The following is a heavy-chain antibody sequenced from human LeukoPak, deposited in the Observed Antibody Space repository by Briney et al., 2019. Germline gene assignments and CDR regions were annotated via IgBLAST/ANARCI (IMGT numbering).Heavy chain of an antibody. CDR2: IYHSGST. D-gene: IGHD3-3*01. CDR3: ARLEGTIFGVVDF. J-gene: IGHJ4*02. V-gene: IGHV4-38-2*01. Sequence: PSETLSLTCAVSGYSISSGYYWGWIRQHPGKGLEWIGSIYHSGSTYYNPSLKSRVTISVDTSKNQFSLTLSFVTAADTAVYYCARLEGTIFGVVDFWGQGTLVTVSS. CDR1: GYSISSGYY.